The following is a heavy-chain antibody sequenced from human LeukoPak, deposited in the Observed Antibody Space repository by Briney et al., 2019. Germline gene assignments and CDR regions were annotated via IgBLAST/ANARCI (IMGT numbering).Heavy chain of an antibody. J-gene: IGHJ6*02. D-gene: IGHD3-10*01. Sequence: GGSLRLSCAASGFTFSYAWMNWVRQAPGKGLEWVGRNGNKAKSYTTEYAASVKGRFIMWRDDSKNSLYLQINSLKTDDTAVYYCASDYGGYYYGMDVWGQGTTVTVSS. CDR2: NGNKAKSYTT. V-gene: IGHV3-72*01. CDR1: GFTFSYAW. CDR3: ASDYGGYYYGMDV.